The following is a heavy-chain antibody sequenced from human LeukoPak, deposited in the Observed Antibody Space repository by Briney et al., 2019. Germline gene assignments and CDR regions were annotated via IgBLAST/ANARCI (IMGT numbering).Heavy chain of an antibody. D-gene: IGHD3-10*01. J-gene: IGHJ4*02. CDR1: GGSIGSSNYY. V-gene: IGHV4-39*01. Sequence: SETLSLTCTVSGGSIGSSNYYWGWIRQPPGKGLEWIGSIYYSGGIGSIYYSGGTYYNPSLKSRVTISVDTSKNQFSLKVSSMTAADTAVYYCARRTYGSGRTDYWGQGTLVTVSS. CDR2: IYYSGGT. CDR3: ARRTYGSGRTDY.